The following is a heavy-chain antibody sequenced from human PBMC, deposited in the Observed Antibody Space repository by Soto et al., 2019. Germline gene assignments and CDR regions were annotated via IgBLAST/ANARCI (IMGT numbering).Heavy chain of an antibody. CDR3: ARVPAAGGWFDP. Sequence: TLSLTCAVSGGSISSGGYSWSWIRQPPGKGLEWIGYIYHSGSTYYNPSLKSRVTISVDRSKDQFSLKLSSVTAADTAVYYCARVPAAGGWFDPWGQGTLVTGSS. CDR2: IYHSGST. J-gene: IGHJ5*02. D-gene: IGHD6-13*01. V-gene: IGHV4-30-2*01. CDR1: GGSISSGGYS.